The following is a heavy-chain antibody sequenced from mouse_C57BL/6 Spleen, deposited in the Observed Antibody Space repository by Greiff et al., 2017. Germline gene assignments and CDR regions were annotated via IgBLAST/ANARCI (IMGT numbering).Heavy chain of an antibody. CDR2: IYPGDGDT. V-gene: IGHV1-82*01. CDR3: ARGGDFDY. J-gene: IGHJ2*01. CDR1: GYAFSRSW. Sequence: QVQLKQSGPELVKPGASVKISCKASGYAFSRSWMNWVKQRPGKGLEWIGRIYPGDGDTNYNGKFKGKATLTADKSSSTAYMQLSSLTSEDSAVYFCARGGDFDYWGQGTTLTVSS.